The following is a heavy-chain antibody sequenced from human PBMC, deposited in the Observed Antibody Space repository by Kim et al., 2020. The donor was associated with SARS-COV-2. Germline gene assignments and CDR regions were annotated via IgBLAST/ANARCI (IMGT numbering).Heavy chain of an antibody. Sequence: DSVKGRFTISRDNSKNTLYLQMNSLRAEDTAVYYCAKGGKLLWFGESPDYWGQGTLVTVSS. CDR3: AKGGKLLWFGESPDY. V-gene: IGHV3-30*02. J-gene: IGHJ4*02. D-gene: IGHD3-10*01.